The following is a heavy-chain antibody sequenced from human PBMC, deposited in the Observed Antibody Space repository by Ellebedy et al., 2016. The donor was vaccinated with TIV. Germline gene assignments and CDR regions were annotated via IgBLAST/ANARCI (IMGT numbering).Heavy chain of an antibody. D-gene: IGHD3-10*01. CDR1: GFTFSSYS. CDR2: ISFDGTNE. Sequence: GGSLRLXCAASGFTFSSYSMHWVRQAPGKGLEWVALISFDGTNEYYVDFVKGRFALSRDNSKNTLYLQMNSLRAEDTAVYCCAKTDDSGSYVAYDYWGQGILVTVSS. J-gene: IGHJ4*02. CDR3: AKTDDSGSYVAYDY. V-gene: IGHV3-30*18.